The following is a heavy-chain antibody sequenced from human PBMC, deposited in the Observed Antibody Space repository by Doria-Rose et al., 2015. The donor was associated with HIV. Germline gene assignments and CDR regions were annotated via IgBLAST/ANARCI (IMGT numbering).Heavy chain of an antibody. CDR3: ARSVVGSSYFTH. V-gene: IGHV4-61*01. Sequence: TVSGASVSSDNYFWSWIRQPPGKGLEWIGYIYYTGTTNYNPSLEGRVFMSLDTSRNQFSLNLNSGTAADTAVYYCARSVVGSSYFTHWGQGTPVTVSS. CDR1: GASVSSDNYF. J-gene: IGHJ4*02. CDR2: IYYTGTT. D-gene: IGHD1-26*01.